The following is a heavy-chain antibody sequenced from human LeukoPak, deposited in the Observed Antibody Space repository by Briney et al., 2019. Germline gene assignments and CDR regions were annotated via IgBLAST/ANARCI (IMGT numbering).Heavy chain of an antibody. V-gene: IGHV4-30-4*01. D-gene: IGHD6-13*01. CDR1: GGSISSGDYY. CDR3: AREWGSSWYEGFVP. Sequence: NPSETLSPTCTVSGGSISSGDYYWSWIRQPPGKGLEWIGYIYYSGSTHYNPSLKSRVTISVDTSKNQFSLKLSSVTAADTAVYYCAREWGSSWYEGFVPWGQGTLVTVSS. CDR2: IYYSGST. J-gene: IGHJ5*02.